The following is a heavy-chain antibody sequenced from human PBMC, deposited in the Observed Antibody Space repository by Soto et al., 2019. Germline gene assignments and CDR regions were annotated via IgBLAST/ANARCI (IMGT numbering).Heavy chain of an antibody. CDR2: IIPIFGTA. CDR3: ARDAGYSSGWQHYYYYGMDV. Sequence: QVQLVQSGAEVKKPGSSVKVSCKASGGTFSSYAISWVRQAPGQGLEWMGGIIPIFGTANYAQKFQGRVTSTADESTSTAYMELSSLRSEDTAVYYCARDAGYSSGWQHYYYYGMDVWGQGTTVTVSS. D-gene: IGHD6-19*01. J-gene: IGHJ6*02. V-gene: IGHV1-69*01. CDR1: GGTFSSYA.